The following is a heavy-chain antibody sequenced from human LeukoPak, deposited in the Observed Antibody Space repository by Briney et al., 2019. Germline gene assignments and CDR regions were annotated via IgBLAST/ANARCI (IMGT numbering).Heavy chain of an antibody. CDR3: AREVHLDD. Sequence: GGSLRLSCAVSGFTVSSNYMSWVRQAPGKGLEWVSVIYSGGSTFYADSVKGRFTISRDNSKNTLYLQMNSLRAEDTAVYYCAREVHLDDWGQGTLVTVSS. CDR2: IYSGGST. V-gene: IGHV3-66*02. J-gene: IGHJ4*02. CDR1: GFTVSSNY.